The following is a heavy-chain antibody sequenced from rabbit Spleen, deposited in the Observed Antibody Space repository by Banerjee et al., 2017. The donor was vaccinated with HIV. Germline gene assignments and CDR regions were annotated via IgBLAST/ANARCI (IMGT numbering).Heavy chain of an antibody. CDR2: IDLVFGTT. CDR3: VREVAAKFNL. V-gene: IGHV1S7*01. D-gene: IGHD4-1*01. J-gene: IGHJ4*01. Sequence: QSLEESGGGLVQPGGSLKLSCRASGFDFNNYGVSWVRQAPGKGLEWIGYIDLVFGTTYYATWVNGRFTISSHNAQNTLYLQLNSLTAADTATYFCVREVAAKFNLWGPGTLVTVS. CDR1: GFDFNNYG.